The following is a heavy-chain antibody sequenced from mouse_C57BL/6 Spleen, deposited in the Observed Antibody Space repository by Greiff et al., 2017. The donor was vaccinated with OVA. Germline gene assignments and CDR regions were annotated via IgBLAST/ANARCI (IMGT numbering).Heavy chain of an antibody. CDR3: ARKDQWYFDY. CDR1: GYSFTSYY. CDR2: IYPGSGNT. J-gene: IGHJ2*01. Sequence: VQLQQSGPELVKPGASVKISCKASGYSFTSYYIHWVKQRPGQGLEWIGWIYPGSGNTKYNEKFKGKATLTADTSSSTAYMQLSSLTSEDSAVYYCARKDQWYFDYWGQGTTLTVSS. D-gene: IGHD1-3*01. V-gene: IGHV1-66*01.